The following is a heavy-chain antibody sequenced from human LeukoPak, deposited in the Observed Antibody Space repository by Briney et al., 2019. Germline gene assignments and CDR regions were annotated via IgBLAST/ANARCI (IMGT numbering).Heavy chain of an antibody. J-gene: IGHJ4*02. V-gene: IGHV4-61*08. Sequence: PSETLSLICTVSGDSISSGDNYWSWIRQPPGKGLEWIGYIYYSGSTNYNPSLKSRVTISVDTSKNQFSLKLSSVTAADTAVYYCARDLDGSGGDSPFDYWGQGTLVTVSS. CDR2: IYYSGST. D-gene: IGHD2-21*01. CDR1: GDSISSGDNY. CDR3: ARDLDGSGGDSPFDY.